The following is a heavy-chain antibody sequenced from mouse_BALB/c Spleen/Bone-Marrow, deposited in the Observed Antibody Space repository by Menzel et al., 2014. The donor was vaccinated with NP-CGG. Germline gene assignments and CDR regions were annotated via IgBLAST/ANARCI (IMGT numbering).Heavy chain of an antibody. Sequence: VQLQQSGAELANSGASVKMSCKASGYSFTSYWMHWVKQRHGQGLEWIGYINPSTGYTEYNQKFKDKATLTADKSSSTANMQYDVLTSEDSAIGGQSSGNYEAMDYWGQGTSVTISS. CDR2: INPSTGYT. V-gene: IGHV1-7*01. J-gene: IGHJ4*01. CDR3: SSGNYEAMDY. CDR1: GYSFTSYW. D-gene: IGHD2-1*01.